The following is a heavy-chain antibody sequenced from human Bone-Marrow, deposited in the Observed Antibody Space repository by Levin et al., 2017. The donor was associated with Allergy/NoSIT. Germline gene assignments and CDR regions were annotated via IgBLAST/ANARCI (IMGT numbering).Heavy chain of an antibody. CDR2: IKNSGTT. Sequence: SQTLSLTCSVSGGSIRNSYWSWIRPAPCKGLEWLGYIKNSGTTKYNPSLNSRVTISADTSKNQVSLRLTSVTAADTAVYYCASLGYTISYYDYAMDVWGQGTTVTVSS. V-gene: IGHV4-59*01. CDR1: GGSIRNSY. CDR3: ASLGYTISYYDYAMDV. J-gene: IGHJ6*02. D-gene: IGHD5-12*01.